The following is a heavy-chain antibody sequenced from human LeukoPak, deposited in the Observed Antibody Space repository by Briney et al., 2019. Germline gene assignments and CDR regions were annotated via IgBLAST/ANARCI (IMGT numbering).Heavy chain of an antibody. CDR3: ARVRVSSYCTNGVCSPGRYYGMAV. J-gene: IGHJ6*02. D-gene: IGHD2-8*01. V-gene: IGHV4-34*01. Sequence: PSDPLSLTCAVYGRSFRGYYWSWIRQPPGKGREEIGEINHRGSTNYNPPLKSRVHISVDTSKHEFSPKVSSVIAADTAVYYCARVRVSSYCTNGVCSPGRYYGMAVWGQGTTVTVSS. CDR1: GRSFRGYY. CDR2: INHRGST.